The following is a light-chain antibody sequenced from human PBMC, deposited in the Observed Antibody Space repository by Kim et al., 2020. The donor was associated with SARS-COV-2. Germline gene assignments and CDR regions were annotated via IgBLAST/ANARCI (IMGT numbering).Light chain of an antibody. Sequence: DIVMTQSTDSLAVSLGERATINCKSSQSVLYSSNNKNYLAWYQQKPGQPPKLLIYWASTLESGVPARFSGSGSETDFTLIISGLQAEDVAVYYCQQYFSTPQTFGQGTKVDIK. CDR1: QSVLYSSNNKNY. CDR2: WAS. J-gene: IGKJ1*01. V-gene: IGKV4-1*01. CDR3: QQYFSTPQT.